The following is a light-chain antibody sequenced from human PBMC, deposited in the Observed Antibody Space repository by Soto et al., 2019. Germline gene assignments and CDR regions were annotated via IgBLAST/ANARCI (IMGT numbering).Light chain of an antibody. J-gene: IGLJ3*02. CDR3: SSYAGRNNWV. CDR1: SSDVGGYNF. V-gene: IGLV2-8*01. Sequence: QSVLTQPPSASGSPGQSITISCTGTSSDVGGYNFVSWYQQHPGKAPKLMIYEVSERPSGVPDRFSGSKSGNTASLTVSGLQAEDEADYYCSSYAGRNNWVFGGGTKLTVL. CDR2: EVS.